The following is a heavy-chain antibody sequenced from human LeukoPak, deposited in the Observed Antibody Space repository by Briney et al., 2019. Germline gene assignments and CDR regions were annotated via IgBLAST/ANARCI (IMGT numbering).Heavy chain of an antibody. D-gene: IGHD6-6*01. CDR3: ARERGIAARSFDY. J-gene: IGHJ4*02. CDR2: ISSSGSTI. Sequence: GGSLRPSCAASGFTFSDYYMSWIRQAPGKGLEWVSYISSSGSTIYYADSVKGRLTIPRDNAKNSLYLQMNSLRAEDTAVYYCARERGIAARSFDYWGQGTLVTVSS. V-gene: IGHV3-11*01. CDR1: GFTFSDYY.